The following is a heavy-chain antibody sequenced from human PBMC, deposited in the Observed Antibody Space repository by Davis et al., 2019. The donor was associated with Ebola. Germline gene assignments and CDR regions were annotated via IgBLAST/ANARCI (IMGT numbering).Heavy chain of an antibody. Sequence: ASVKVSCKASGYTFTSYDINWVRQATGQGLEWMGWMNPNSGNTGYAQKFQGRVTITRDTSTSTVYMELSSLRSEDTAVYYCARERLRLRTPYGMDVWGQGTTVTVSS. CDR3: ARERLRLRTPYGMDV. V-gene: IGHV1-8*01. CDR1: GYTFTSYD. J-gene: IGHJ6*02. CDR2: MNPNSGNT. D-gene: IGHD5-12*01.